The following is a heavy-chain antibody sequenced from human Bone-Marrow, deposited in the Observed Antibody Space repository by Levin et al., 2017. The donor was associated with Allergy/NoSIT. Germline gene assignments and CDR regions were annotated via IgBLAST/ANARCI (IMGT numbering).Heavy chain of an antibody. CDR2: SIAMHDIS. Sequence: PGESLKISCKASGGTFSSYTISWVRQAPGQGLEWIGRSIAMHDISNYALKFQGRVSFTADKSTSTAYMELSGLRSEDTAVYYCAREKRGGGNKLDNWGQGTLVTVSS. CDR3: AREKRGGGNKLDN. J-gene: IGHJ4*02. D-gene: IGHD4-23*01. V-gene: IGHV1-69*04. CDR1: GGTFSSYT.